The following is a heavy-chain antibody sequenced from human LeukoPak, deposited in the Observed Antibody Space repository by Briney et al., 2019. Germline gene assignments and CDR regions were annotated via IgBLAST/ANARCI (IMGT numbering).Heavy chain of an antibody. V-gene: IGHV3-73*01. CDR1: EFTFSGSA. CDR3: TRHVVGPKTYYFDY. D-gene: IGHD1-26*01. Sequence: PGGSLRLSCAASEFTFSGSAMQWVRQASGKGLEWVGRIRSKANSYATAYAASVKGRFTISRDDSKNTAYLQMNSLKTEDTAVYYCTRHVVGPKTYYFDYWGQGTLVTVSS. J-gene: IGHJ4*02. CDR2: IRSKANSYAT.